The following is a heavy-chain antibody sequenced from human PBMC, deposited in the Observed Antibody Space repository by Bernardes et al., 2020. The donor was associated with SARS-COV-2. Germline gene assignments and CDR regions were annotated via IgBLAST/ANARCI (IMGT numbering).Heavy chain of an antibody. D-gene: IGHD3-3*01. CDR1: GDSINSGVYY. CDR3: ARRRKYDLWSGYPGWFDP. CDR2: IEYGGTT. V-gene: IGHV4-31*03. Sequence: SETLSLTCSVSGDSINSGVYYWIWMRQLPGKGLEWIGTIEYGGTTDYHPSLTRRLTISMDTSKNQFSLRLSSVTAADTAVYYCARRRKYDLWSGYPGWFDPWGQGARVIVSS. J-gene: IGHJ5*02.